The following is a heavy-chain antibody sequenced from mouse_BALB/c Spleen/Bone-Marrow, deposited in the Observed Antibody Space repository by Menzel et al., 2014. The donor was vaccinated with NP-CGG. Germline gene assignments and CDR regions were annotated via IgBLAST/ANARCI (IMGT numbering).Heavy chain of an antibody. J-gene: IGHJ2*01. CDR2: ISSGGSYT. D-gene: IGHD2-4*01. CDR3: ARHGITRLLDY. CDR1: GFTFSSYA. V-gene: IGHV5-9-1*01. Sequence: DVMLVESGGGLVKPGGSLKLSCAASGFTFSSYAMSWVRQTSEKRLEWVATISSGGSYTYYPDSVKGRFTISRDNAKNTLYLQMSSLRSEDTAMYYCARHGITRLLDYWGQGTTLTVSS.